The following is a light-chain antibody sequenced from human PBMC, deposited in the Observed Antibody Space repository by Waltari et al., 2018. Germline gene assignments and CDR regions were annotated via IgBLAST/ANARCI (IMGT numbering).Light chain of an antibody. CDR2: WAS. CDR1: QSVLNSSNNKNY. J-gene: IGKJ1*01. V-gene: IGKV4-1*01. CDR3: QQYNNWPPWT. Sequence: IVMTQSPDSLAVSLGERATINCKSSQSVLNSSNNKNYLAWYQQKPGQPPKLLIYWASTRASGVPDRFSGSGSETDFTLTISGLQSEDFAVYYCQQYNNWPPWTFGQGTKVEIK.